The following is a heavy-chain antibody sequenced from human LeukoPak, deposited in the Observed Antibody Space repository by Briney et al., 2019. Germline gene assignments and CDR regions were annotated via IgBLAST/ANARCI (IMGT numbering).Heavy chain of an antibody. V-gene: IGHV4-34*01. CDR3: ARAPTDVGGSYSSEWFDP. D-gene: IGHD1-26*01. CDR2: INHSEST. Sequence: PSETLSLTCAVYGGSFSGYYWSWIRQPPGKGLEWIGEINHSESTNYNPSLKSRVTISVDTSKNQFSLKLSSVTAADTAVYYCARAPTDVGGSYSSEWFDPWGQGTLVTVSS. CDR1: GGSFSGYY. J-gene: IGHJ5*02.